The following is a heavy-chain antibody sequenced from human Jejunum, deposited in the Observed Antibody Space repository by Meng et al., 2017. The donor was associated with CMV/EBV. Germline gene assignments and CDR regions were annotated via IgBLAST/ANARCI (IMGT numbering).Heavy chain of an antibody. CDR3: ARDRKSGSEFDY. V-gene: IGHV4-59*01. Sequence: CTVSGGAISGYSWSWIRQPPGKGLEWIGYISYSGSTNYNPSLKSRVTISVDTSKNQFSLRLSSVTAADTGVYYCARDRKSGSEFDYWGQGTLVTVSS. J-gene: IGHJ4*02. D-gene: IGHD1-26*01. CDR1: GGAISGYS. CDR2: ISYSGST.